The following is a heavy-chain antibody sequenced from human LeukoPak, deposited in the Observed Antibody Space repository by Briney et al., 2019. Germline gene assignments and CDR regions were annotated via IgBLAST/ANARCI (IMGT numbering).Heavy chain of an antibody. V-gene: IGHV3-74*01. CDR2: INSDGSST. Sequence: GGSLRLSCAASGFTFSSYWMHWVRQAPGKGLVWVSRINSDGSSTSYADSVKGRFTISRDNAKNTLYLQMNSLRAEDTAVYYCARAKRSSWLNYDYWGQGTLVTVSS. J-gene: IGHJ4*02. CDR3: ARAKRSSWLNYDY. D-gene: IGHD6-13*01. CDR1: GFTFSSYW.